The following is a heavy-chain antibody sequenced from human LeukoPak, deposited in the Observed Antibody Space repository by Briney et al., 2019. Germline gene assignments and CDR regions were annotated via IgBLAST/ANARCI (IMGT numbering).Heavy chain of an antibody. D-gene: IGHD1-26*01. CDR3: EGDSFDY. V-gene: IGHV3-9*01. CDR2: ITCNSNSI. Sequence: GGSLRLSCAASGFTFDDYAMHWVRQGPGKGLEWVSGITCNSNSIGYADSVKGRFTISRDNAKNSLYLQMNSLRAEDTAVYYCEGDSFDYWGQGTLVTVSS. J-gene: IGHJ4*02. CDR1: GFTFDDYA.